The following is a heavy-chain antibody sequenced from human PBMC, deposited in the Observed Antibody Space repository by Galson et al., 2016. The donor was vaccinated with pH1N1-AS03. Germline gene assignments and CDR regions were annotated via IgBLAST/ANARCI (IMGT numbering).Heavy chain of an antibody. CDR2: ISYSGFT. D-gene: IGHD3-3*01. V-gene: IGHV4-59*01. J-gene: IGHJ4*02. Sequence: ETLSLTCTISGGSITTNYRIWIRQPPGKGLQWIGYISYSGFTNYNPSLRSRVTISIDTSKNQFSLKMRSVAAADTALYFCARLYDVWGGYPSFDSWGQGILVTVSS. CDR1: GGSITTNY. CDR3: ARLYDVWGGYPSFDS.